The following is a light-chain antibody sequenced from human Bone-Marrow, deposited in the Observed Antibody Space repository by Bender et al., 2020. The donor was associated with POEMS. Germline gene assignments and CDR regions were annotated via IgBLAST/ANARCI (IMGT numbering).Light chain of an antibody. CDR3: SSYTSKITYV. J-gene: IGLJ1*01. CDR1: SSDVGGYNY. CDR2: DVN. V-gene: IGLV2-14*03. Sequence: QSALTQPASVSGSPGQSITISCTGTSSDVGGYNYVSWYQQHPDKAPKLLIYDVNNRPSGVSDRFSGSRSGNTASLTISGLQAADEADYYCSSYTSKITYVFGTGTKVTVL.